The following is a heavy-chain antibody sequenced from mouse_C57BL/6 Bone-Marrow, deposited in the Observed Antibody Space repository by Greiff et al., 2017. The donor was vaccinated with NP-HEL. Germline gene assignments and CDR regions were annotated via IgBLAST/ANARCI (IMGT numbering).Heavy chain of an antibody. D-gene: IGHD1-1*01. V-gene: IGHV3-6*01. CDR2: ISYDGSN. CDR1: GYSITSGYY. Sequence: VQLQQSGPGLVKPSQSLSLTCSVTGYSITSGYYWNWIRQFPGNKLEWMGYISYDGSNNYNPSLKNRISITRDTSKNQFFLKLNSVTTEDTATYYCAREGGLLTSFAMDYWGQGTSVTVSS. CDR3: AREGGLLTSFAMDY. J-gene: IGHJ4*01.